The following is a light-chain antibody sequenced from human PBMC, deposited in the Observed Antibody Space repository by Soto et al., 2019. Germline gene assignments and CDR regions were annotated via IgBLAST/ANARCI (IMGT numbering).Light chain of an antibody. CDR3: ASYTTINTLVV. V-gene: IGLV2-14*01. CDR1: SSDVGGYDY. J-gene: IGLJ3*02. Sequence: QSALTQPASVSGSPGQSITLSCTGTSSDVGGYDYVSWYQQHPGRAPKLIIYAVNNRPSGVSDRFSGSKSGTTASLTISGLQAEDEPDYYCASYTTINTLVVFGGGTKLTVL. CDR2: AVN.